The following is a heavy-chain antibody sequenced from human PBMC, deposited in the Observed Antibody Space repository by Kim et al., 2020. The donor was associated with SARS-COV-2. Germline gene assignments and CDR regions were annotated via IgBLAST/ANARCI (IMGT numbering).Heavy chain of an antibody. CDR1: GFTFSSYS. D-gene: IGHD4-17*01. CDR2: ISSSSSYI. CDR3: ASPPGVTTISP. J-gene: IGHJ5*02. Sequence: GGSLRLSCAASGFTFSSYSMNWVRQAPGKGLEWVSSISSSSSYIYYADSVKGRFTISRDKAKNSLYLQMNSLRAEDTAVYYCASPPGVTTISPWGQGTLDTVSS. V-gene: IGHV3-21*01.